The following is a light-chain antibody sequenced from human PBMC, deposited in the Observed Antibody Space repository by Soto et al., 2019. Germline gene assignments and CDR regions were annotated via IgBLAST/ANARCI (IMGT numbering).Light chain of an antibody. CDR3: QQYGNPPQT. J-gene: IGKJ2*01. CDR2: AAS. V-gene: IGKV3-20*01. CDR1: ESVISSY. Sequence: EVVLTQSPGTLSLSPGERATLSCRASESVISSYLAWYQHHPGQAPRLLIYAASSRATGIPDRFSGSGSGTDFTLTITRLEPEDFAVYYCQQYGNPPQTFGQGTKLEIK.